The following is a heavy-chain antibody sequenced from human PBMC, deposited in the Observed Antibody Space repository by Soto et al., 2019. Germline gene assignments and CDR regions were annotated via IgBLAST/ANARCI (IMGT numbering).Heavy chain of an antibody. CDR1: GFTFSSYG. V-gene: IGHV3-33*01. CDR3: ARDQIVVVPAAMSSWFDP. Sequence: QVQLVESGGGVVQPGRSLRLSCAASGFTFSSYGMHWVRQAPGKGLEWVAVIWYDGSNKYYADSVKGRFTISRDNSKNTLYLQMNSLRAEDTAVYYCARDQIVVVPAAMSSWFDPWGQGTLVTVSS. D-gene: IGHD2-2*01. CDR2: IWYDGSNK. J-gene: IGHJ5*02.